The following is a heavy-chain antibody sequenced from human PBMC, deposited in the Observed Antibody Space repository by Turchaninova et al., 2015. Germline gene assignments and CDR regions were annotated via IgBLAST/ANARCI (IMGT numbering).Heavy chain of an antibody. D-gene: IGHD2-15*01. Sequence: LQLQVSGPGLVKTSATQSPTSTGPGASISNNDYYWGWSRHPPGKHWEWIGNSHDSGTTYSNPSLQNRVTTSIDTSKTQFSLKLSSVTAADTAVYYCARAPCSGNSCFYWYFDFWGHGTLVTVSS. CDR2: SHDSGTT. CDR3: ARAPCSGNSCFYWYFDF. V-gene: IGHV4-39*07. CDR1: GASISNNDYY. J-gene: IGHJ2*01.